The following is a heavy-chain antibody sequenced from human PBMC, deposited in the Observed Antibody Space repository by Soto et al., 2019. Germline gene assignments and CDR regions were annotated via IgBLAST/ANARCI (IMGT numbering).Heavy chain of an antibody. D-gene: IGHD3-22*01. Sequence: TSETLSLTCTVSGGSISSYYWSWIRQPPGKGLEWIGYIYYSGSTNYNPSLKSRVTISVDTSKNQFSLKLSSVTAADTAVYYCASGRGPYYYDKGFDPWGQGTLVTVSS. J-gene: IGHJ5*02. CDR2: IYYSGST. CDR3: ASGRGPYYYDKGFDP. V-gene: IGHV4-59*01. CDR1: GGSISSYY.